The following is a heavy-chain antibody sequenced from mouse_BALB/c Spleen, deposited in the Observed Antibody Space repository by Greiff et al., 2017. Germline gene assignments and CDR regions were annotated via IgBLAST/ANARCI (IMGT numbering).Heavy chain of an antibody. CDR1: GYAFSSHW. V-gene: IGHV1-80*01. D-gene: IGHD2-1*01. CDR2: IYPGDGDT. Sequence: VQLQQSGAELVRPGSSVKISCKASGYAFSSHWMNWVKQRPGQGLEWIGQIYPGDGDTNYNGKFKGKATLTADKSSSTAYMQLSSLTSEDSAVYFCARFLHYGNLYYAMDYWGQGTSVTVSS. J-gene: IGHJ4*01. CDR3: ARFLHYGNLYYAMDY.